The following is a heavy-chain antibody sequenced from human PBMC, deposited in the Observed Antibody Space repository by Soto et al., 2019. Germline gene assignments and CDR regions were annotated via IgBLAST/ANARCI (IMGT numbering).Heavy chain of an antibody. D-gene: IGHD3-22*01. CDR1: GYAFTGYY. V-gene: IGHV1-2*02. CDR3: TRSGGDYVNSGYYGGDYEF. CDR2: INPNSGGT. Sequence: ASVKVSCKASGYAFTGYYMHWVRQAPGQGLEWMGWINPNSGGTNYAQKFQGRVTMTRDTSISTAYMELSSLRSEDTAVYYCTRSGGDYVNSGYYGGDYEFWGRGTLVTVSS. J-gene: IGHJ4*02.